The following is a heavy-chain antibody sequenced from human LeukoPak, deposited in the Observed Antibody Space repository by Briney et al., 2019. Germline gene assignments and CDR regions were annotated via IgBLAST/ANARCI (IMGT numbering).Heavy chain of an antibody. CDR3: ARATTTRTRFDY. D-gene: IGHD4-17*01. Sequence: SGGSLRLSCAASGFTFSDYSMNWVRQAPGKGLEWVSVIYSGGSTYYADSVKGRFTISRDNSKNTLYLQMNSLRDEDTAVYFCARATTTRTRFDYWGQGTLVTVSS. J-gene: IGHJ4*02. CDR1: GFTFSDYS. CDR2: IYSGGST. V-gene: IGHV3-53*01.